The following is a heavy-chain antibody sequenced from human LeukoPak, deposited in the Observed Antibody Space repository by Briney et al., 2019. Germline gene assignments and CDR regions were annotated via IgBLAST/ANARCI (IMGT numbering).Heavy chain of an antibody. Sequence: SETLSLTCTVSGGSISSYYWSWIRQPPGKGLEWIGYVFHSGSTNYNPSLKSRVTISVDTSKNQFSLKLTSVTAADTAVYYCARDSSGYYRIDYWGQGTLVIVSS. CDR1: GGSISSYY. CDR3: ARDSSGYYRIDY. V-gene: IGHV4-59*08. CDR2: VFHSGST. D-gene: IGHD3-22*01. J-gene: IGHJ4*02.